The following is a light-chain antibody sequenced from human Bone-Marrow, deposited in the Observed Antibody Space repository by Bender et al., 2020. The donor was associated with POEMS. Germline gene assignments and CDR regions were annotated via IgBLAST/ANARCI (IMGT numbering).Light chain of an antibody. CDR1: NIESKG. J-gene: IGLJ2*01. CDR3: QVWLSLSNHPDVV. CDR2: DDR. V-gene: IGLV3-21*03. Sequence: SYVVTQPPSVSVAPGKTARITCEGSNIESKGVHWYQQKPGQAPVMVVYDDRDRPSGIPERFSGSNSGNTATLTISRVEAGDEADYYCQVWLSLSNHPDVVFGGGTKLTVL.